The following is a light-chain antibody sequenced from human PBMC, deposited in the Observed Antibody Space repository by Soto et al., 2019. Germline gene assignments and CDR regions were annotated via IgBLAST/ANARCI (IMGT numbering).Light chain of an antibody. CDR2: EAS. J-gene: IGKJ5*01. Sequence: EIVLTQSPATLSLSTGERATVSCRASQSVSNNLAWYQQKPGQAPRLLIYEASTRASGITARFSGSGSGTEFTLTISSLQSEDFALYYCHQYNNWPPITFGQGTRLEI. CDR3: HQYNNWPPIT. CDR1: QSVSNN. V-gene: IGKV3-15*01.